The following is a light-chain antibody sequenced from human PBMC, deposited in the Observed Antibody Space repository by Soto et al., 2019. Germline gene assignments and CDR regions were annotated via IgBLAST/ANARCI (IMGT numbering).Light chain of an antibody. CDR1: TSNIGTFY. V-gene: IGLV1-47*02. CDR2: LGD. CDR3: AALDDNLNAYV. Sequence: QSVLTQPPSASSTPGQTVTLSCSGSTSNIGTFYVYWYQHLPGTAPKLLIYLGDQRASGVSDRFSGSKSGTSASLAINGLRSDDEADYDCAALDDNLNAYVFGSGTKLTVL. J-gene: IGLJ1*01.